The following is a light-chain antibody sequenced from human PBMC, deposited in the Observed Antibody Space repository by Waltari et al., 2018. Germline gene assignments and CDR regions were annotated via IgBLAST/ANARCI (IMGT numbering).Light chain of an antibody. CDR2: DVT. CDR1: TNDLGSYNY. V-gene: IGLV2-11*01. CDR3: CSYAGSYTWV. J-gene: IGLJ3*02. Sequence: SALTQPRSVSGSPGQSVTISCTGTTNDLGSYNYVPWYQHTPGKAPKLIILDVTKRPSGVPDRLSGSKSGNTASLTISGLRAEDEAEYYCCSYAGSYTWVFGGGTKLTVV.